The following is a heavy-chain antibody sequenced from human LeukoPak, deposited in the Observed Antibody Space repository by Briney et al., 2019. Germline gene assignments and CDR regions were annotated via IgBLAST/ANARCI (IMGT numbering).Heavy chain of an antibody. Sequence: GSLRLSCTASGFSVRTNYMNWVRQGPGKGLEWVSVIHGAGITYYADSVKGRFTISRDNSKNTVYLQMNSLRVEDTAVYYCARDYYSNSGTKTWGQGTLVTVSS. J-gene: IGHJ5*02. D-gene: IGHD3-10*01. V-gene: IGHV3-53*01. CDR2: IHGAGIT. CDR3: ARDYYSNSGTKT. CDR1: GFSVRTNY.